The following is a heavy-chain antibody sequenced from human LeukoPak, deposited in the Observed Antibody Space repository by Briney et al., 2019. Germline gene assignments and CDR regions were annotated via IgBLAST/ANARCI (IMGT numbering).Heavy chain of an antibody. V-gene: IGHV3-30*04. Sequence: PGGSLRLSCAASGFTFSSYAMHWVRQAPGKGLEWVAVISYDGSNKYYADSVKGRFTISRDNSKNTLYLQMNSLRAEDTAVYYCARDHRPYSSSWYDAFDIWGQGTMVTVSS. J-gene: IGHJ3*02. CDR3: ARDHRPYSSSWYDAFDI. D-gene: IGHD6-13*01. CDR2: ISYDGSNK. CDR1: GFTFSSYA.